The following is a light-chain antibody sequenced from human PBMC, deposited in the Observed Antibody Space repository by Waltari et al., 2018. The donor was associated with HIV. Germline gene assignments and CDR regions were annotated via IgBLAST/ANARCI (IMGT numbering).Light chain of an antibody. Sequence: QSVLTQPPSASGTPGQRVTISCSGGGSNIGNNPVHCYQHLSGTAPKLLIYHSNRRPSGVPDRFSGSESRTSDSLAISGLQSEDEADYYCAPWDDSLNGYVLGTGTKVTVL. V-gene: IGLV1-44*01. CDR2: HSN. CDR1: GSNIGNNP. J-gene: IGLJ1*01. CDR3: APWDDSLNGYV.